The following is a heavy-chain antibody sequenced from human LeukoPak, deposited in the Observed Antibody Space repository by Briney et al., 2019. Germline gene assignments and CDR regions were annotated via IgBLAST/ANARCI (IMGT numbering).Heavy chain of an antibody. J-gene: IGHJ4*02. V-gene: IGHV3-23*01. Sequence: GGSLRLSCAASGFTFSSYAMSWVRQAPGKGLEWVSAISGSGGSTYYADSVKGRFTISRDNSKNTLYLQMNSLRAEDTAVYYCAKHPGYYCDTNGYFDYWGQGTLVTVPS. D-gene: IGHD3-22*01. CDR1: GFTFSSYA. CDR3: AKHPGYYCDTNGYFDY. CDR2: ISGSGGST.